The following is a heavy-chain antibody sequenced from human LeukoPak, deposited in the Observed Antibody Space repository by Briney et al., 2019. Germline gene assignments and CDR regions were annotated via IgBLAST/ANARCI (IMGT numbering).Heavy chain of an antibody. V-gene: IGHV4-34*01. CDR1: GRPFSVYY. CDR2: INHSGST. CDR3: ARAPNIDYGDYGEFDY. J-gene: IGHJ4*02. D-gene: IGHD4-17*01. Sequence: KSSVTLTLTCAVYGRPFSVYYWSWIPQPPGKGLKWIGEINHSGSTNYNTSLKSRVTISVDTSKNKFSLKLSPVTAADTAVYYCARAPNIDYGDYGEFDYWGQGTLVTVSS.